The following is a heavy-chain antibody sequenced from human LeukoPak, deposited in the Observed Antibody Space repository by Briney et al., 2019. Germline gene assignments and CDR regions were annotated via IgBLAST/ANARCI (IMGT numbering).Heavy chain of an antibody. Sequence: PSETLSLTCTVSGGSISSYYWSWFRQPPGKGLEWIGYIHYSGSTNYNPSLKSRVTISVDTSKNQFSLKLSSVTAADTAVYYCARWAGLLFDYWGQGTLVTVSS. V-gene: IGHV4-59*01. CDR1: GGSISSYY. CDR3: ARWAGLLFDY. J-gene: IGHJ4*02. D-gene: IGHD6-19*01. CDR2: IHYSGST.